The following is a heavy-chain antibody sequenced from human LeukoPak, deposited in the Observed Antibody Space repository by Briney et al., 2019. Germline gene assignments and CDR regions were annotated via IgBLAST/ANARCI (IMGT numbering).Heavy chain of an antibody. Sequence: SETLSLTCTVAGDSISSWYWSWIRQPPGKGLEWIGYIYYSGTTNYNPSLKSRVTISVDTSKNQFSLKITSVTAADTAVYYCARGGTWQWLTHYYYYMDVWGKGTTVTVSS. CDR2: IYYSGTT. V-gene: IGHV4-59*12. D-gene: IGHD6-19*01. CDR3: ARGGTWQWLTHYYYYMDV. CDR1: GDSISSWY. J-gene: IGHJ6*03.